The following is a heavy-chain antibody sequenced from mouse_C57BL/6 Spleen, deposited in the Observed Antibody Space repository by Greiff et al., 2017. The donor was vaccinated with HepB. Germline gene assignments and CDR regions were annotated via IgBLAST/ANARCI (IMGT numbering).Heavy chain of an antibody. J-gene: IGHJ2*01. Sequence: EVHLVESGGGLVKPGGSLKLSCAASGFTFSDYGMHWVRQAPEKGLEWVAYISSGSSTIYYADTVKGRFTISRDNAKNTLFLQMTSLRSEDTAMYYCARGGDGYYLHFDYWGQGTTLTVSS. CDR2: ISSGSSTI. CDR3: ARGGDGYYLHFDY. D-gene: IGHD2-3*01. V-gene: IGHV5-17*01. CDR1: GFTFSDYG.